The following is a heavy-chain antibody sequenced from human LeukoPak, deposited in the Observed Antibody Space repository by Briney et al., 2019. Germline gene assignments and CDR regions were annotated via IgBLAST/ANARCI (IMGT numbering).Heavy chain of an antibody. Sequence: SETLSLTCTVSGGSISSGGYYWSWIRQHPGKGLEWIGYIYYSGSTYYNPSLKSRVTISVDTSKNQFSLKLSSVTAADTAVYCCARSGYYAWFDPWGQGTLVTVSS. CDR1: GGSISSGGYY. J-gene: IGHJ5*02. CDR2: IYYSGST. CDR3: ARSGYYAWFDP. V-gene: IGHV4-31*03. D-gene: IGHD3-22*01.